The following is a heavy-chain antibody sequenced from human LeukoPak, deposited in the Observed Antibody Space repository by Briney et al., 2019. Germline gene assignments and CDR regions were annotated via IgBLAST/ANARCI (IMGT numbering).Heavy chain of an antibody. V-gene: IGHV1-8*01. CDR1: GYTFTCYD. D-gene: IGHD2-21*01. J-gene: IGHJ4*02. Sequence: ASVKVSCKASGYTFTCYDINWVRQATGQGLEWMGWMNPNSGNTGYAQKFQGWVTMTRDTSISTAYMELSRLRSDDTAVYYCARELHPALFDYWGQGTLVTVSS. CDR2: MNPNSGNT. CDR3: ARELHPALFDY.